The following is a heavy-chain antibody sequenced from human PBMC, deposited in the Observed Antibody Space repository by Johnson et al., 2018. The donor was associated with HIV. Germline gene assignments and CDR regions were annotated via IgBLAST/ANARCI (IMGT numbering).Heavy chain of an antibody. V-gene: IGHV3-23*04. CDR3: ARDREYGLAWGWALDI. D-gene: IGHD6-19*01. CDR2: ISGSGGSK. J-gene: IGHJ3*02. CDR1: GFTFSSYA. Sequence: VQLVESGGGLVQPGGSLRLSCAASGFTFSSYAMSWVRQAPGKGLGWVSAISGSGGSKYSADSVKGRFTISRDNSKNTLYLQMNSRRAEDTAVYYCARDREYGLAWGWALDIWGQGTMVTVSS.